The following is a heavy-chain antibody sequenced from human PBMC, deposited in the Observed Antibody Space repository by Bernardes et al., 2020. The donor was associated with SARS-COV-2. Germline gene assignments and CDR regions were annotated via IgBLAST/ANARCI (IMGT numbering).Heavy chain of an antibody. Sequence: SLRLSCAASRFTFNSYAMNWVRQAPGKGLEWVSTILADGGRAYYADSVKGRFTISRDNSKNTLYLQMNSLRAEDTAVYYCAKRAYHYDSNGYYNDAFDIWGRGTQVTVSS. V-gene: IGHV3-23*01. CDR3: AKRAYHYDSNGYYNDAFDI. CDR2: ILADGGRA. CDR1: RFTFNSYA. D-gene: IGHD3-22*01. J-gene: IGHJ3*02.